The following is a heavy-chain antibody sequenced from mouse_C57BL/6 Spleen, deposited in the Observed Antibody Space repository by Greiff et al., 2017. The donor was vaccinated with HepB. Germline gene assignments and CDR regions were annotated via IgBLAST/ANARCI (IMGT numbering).Heavy chain of an antibody. J-gene: IGHJ1*03. Sequence: EVQLVESGPGLVKPSQSLSLTCSVTGYSITSGYYWNWIRQFPGNKLEWMGYISYDGSNNYNPSLKNRISITRDTSKNQFFLKLNSVTTEDTATYYCAREPYYYGSNYWYFDVWGTGTTVTVSS. V-gene: IGHV3-6*01. CDR3: AREPYYYGSNYWYFDV. CDR2: ISYDGSN. CDR1: GYSITSGYY. D-gene: IGHD1-1*01.